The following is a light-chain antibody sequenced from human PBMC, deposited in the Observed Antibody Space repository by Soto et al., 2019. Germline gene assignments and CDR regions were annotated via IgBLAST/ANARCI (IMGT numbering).Light chain of an antibody. J-gene: IGKJ4*01. Sequence: EIVLTQSPGTLSLSPGERATLSCRASQSVTSSDLAWYQQKPGQAPRLLIYGASRRSTGIPDRFSGSGSGTDFTLTISRLEPEDFAVYYCHQYGSSPLTFGGGTKVEI. CDR3: HQYGSSPLT. CDR2: GAS. CDR1: QSVTSSD. V-gene: IGKV3-20*01.